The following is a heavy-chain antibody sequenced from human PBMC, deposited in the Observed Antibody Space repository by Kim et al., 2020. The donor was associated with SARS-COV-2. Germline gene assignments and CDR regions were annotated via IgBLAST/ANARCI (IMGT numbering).Heavy chain of an antibody. Sequence: GGSLRLSCAASGFTFSSYGMHWVRQAPGKGLEWVAVISYDGSNKYYADSVKGRFTISRDNSKNTLYLQMNSLRAEDTAVYYCAKRGRGVSRGPSYYYYG. D-gene: IGHD3-10*01. CDR3: AKRGRGVSRGPSYYYYG. V-gene: IGHV3-30*18. CDR2: ISYDGSNK. CDR1: GFTFSSYG. J-gene: IGHJ6*01.